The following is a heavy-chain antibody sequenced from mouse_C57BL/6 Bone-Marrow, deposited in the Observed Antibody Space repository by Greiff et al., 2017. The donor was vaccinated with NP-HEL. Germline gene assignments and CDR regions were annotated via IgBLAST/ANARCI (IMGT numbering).Heavy chain of an antibody. CDR2: INPNNGGT. V-gene: IGHV1-18*01. D-gene: IGHD2-5*01. CDR1: GYTFTDYN. CDR3: ATSYDSNENWYFDV. Sequence: VQLQQSGPELVKPGASVKIPCKASGYTFTDYNMDWVKQSHGKSLEWIGDINPNNGGTIYNQKFKGKATLTVDKSSSTAYMELRSLTSEDTAVYYCATSYDSNENWYFDVWGTGTTVTVSS. J-gene: IGHJ1*03.